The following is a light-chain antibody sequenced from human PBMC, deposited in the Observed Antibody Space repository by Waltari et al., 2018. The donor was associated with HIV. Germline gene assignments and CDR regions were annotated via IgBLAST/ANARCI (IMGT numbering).Light chain of an antibody. CDR2: EVS. J-gene: IGLJ2*01. Sequence: QSALTQPASVSGSPGQSITISCTGTSRDVGAYPYGSWYQQPPGTATKLMIFEVSNRPSGISDRFSGSKSGNTASLTISGLQAEDEADYYCSSLTTTNTLIFGGGTKVTVL. CDR1: SRDVGAYPY. V-gene: IGLV2-14*01. CDR3: SSLTTTNTLI.